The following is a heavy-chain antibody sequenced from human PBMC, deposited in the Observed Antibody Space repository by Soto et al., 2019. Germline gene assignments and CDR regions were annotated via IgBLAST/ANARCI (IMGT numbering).Heavy chain of an antibody. D-gene: IGHD3-10*01. CDR3: ARSYGSGSYSSI. J-gene: IGHJ3*02. CDR2: ISYDGSNK. V-gene: IGHV3-30-3*01. Sequence: QVQLVESGGGVVQPGRSLRLSCAASGFTFSNYAIHWVRQAPGKGLEWVAVISYDGSNKYYADSMKGRFTISRDNSKNTVYLQTISLRPAGTAMYYCARSYGSGSYSSIWGQGTMVTVSS. CDR1: GFTFSNYA.